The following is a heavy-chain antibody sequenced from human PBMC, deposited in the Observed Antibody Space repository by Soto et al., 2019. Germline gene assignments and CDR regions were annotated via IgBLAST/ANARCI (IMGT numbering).Heavy chain of an antibody. Sequence: GGSLRLSCAASGFTFSSHAMSWVRQAPGKGLEWVSAISGGGDRSYYGDSVKGRFTISRDNSRNFLYLQMDSLRAEDAAVYYCAKDLPQFRIFNSFDYWGQGALVTVSS. CDR2: ISGGGDRS. V-gene: IGHV3-23*01. CDR3: AKDLPQFRIFNSFDY. D-gene: IGHD3-3*02. J-gene: IGHJ4*02. CDR1: GFTFSSHA.